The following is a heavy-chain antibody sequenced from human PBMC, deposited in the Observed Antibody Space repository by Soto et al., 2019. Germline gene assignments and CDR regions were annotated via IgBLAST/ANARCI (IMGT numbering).Heavy chain of an antibody. V-gene: IGHV3-48*02. Sequence: PGGSLRLSCAASGIIFSTYSMNWVRQAPGKGLEWVSYISGTSRTIYYADSVKGRFTISRDNAKNSVYLQMDSLRDEDTAVYYCARDFLFSSGWREGGMDVWGQGTTVTVSS. CDR3: ARDFLFSSGWREGGMDV. J-gene: IGHJ6*02. D-gene: IGHD6-19*01. CDR2: ISGTSRTI. CDR1: GIIFSTYS.